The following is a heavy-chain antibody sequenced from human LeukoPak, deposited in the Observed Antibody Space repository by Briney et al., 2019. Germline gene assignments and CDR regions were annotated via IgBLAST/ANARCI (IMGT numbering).Heavy chain of an antibody. CDR2: IKQDGSEK. D-gene: IGHD6-19*01. J-gene: IGHJ4*02. V-gene: IGHV3-7*01. Sequence: GGSLRLSCTASGFTFGDYAMSWVRQAPGKGLEWVANIKQDGSEKYYVASVKGRFTISRDNAKNSLYLQMNSLRAEDTAVYYCASYYSSVVYWGQGTLVTVSS. CDR1: GFTFGDYA. CDR3: ASYYSSVVY.